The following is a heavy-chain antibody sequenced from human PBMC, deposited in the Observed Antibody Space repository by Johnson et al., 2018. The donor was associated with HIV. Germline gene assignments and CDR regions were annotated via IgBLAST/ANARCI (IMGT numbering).Heavy chain of an antibody. V-gene: IGHV3-30*03. CDR2: ISYDGTNK. Sequence: QVQLVESGGGVVPPGGSLRLSCAASGFTFDDHGMSWVRQAPGKGLEWVAFISYDGTNKYYADSVKGRFTISRDNSKNTLFLQMNSLRPEDTAVYYCVRRFYDSSAFDIWGQGTMVTVSS. J-gene: IGHJ3*02. D-gene: IGHD3-22*01. CDR1: GFTFDDHG. CDR3: VRRFYDSSAFDI.